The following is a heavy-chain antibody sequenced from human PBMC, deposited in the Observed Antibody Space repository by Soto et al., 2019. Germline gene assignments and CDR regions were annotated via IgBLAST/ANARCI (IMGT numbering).Heavy chain of an antibody. CDR2: VYNKGQT. Sequence: LESGPGLVKPSEPLSLTCTVAGGSRTRSGYYWCWIRQPPGTERQIIGSVYNKGQTYYYPSLTSQVTISIDKSKKQLSLSLPSVNAADKALYFCVRRGRTSNGAWFDLWGQGVLVTVSS. CDR1: GGSRTRSGYY. V-gene: IGHV4-39*01. CDR3: VRRGRTSNGAWFDL. D-gene: IGHD3-3*02. J-gene: IGHJ5*02.